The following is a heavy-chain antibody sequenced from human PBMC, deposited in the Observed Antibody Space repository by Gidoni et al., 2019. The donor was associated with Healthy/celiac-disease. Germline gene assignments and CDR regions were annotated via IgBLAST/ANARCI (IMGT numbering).Heavy chain of an antibody. CDR3: AKDNRYSKGDDYFDY. CDR2: ISYDGSNK. Sequence: QVQLVESGGGVVQPGRSLRLSCAASGFTFSSYGMHWVRQAPGKGLEWVAVISYDGSNKYYADSVKGRFTISRDNSKNTLYLQMNSLRAEDTAVYYCAKDNRYSKGDDYFDYWGQGTLVTVSS. CDR1: GFTFSSYG. V-gene: IGHV3-30*18. D-gene: IGHD4-4*01. J-gene: IGHJ4*02.